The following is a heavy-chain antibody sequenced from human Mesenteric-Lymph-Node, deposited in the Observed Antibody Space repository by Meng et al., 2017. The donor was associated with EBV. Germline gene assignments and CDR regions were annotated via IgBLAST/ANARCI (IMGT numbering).Heavy chain of an antibody. V-gene: IGHV1-18*01. D-gene: IGHD5-24*01. CDR1: GYSFTNYG. CDR3: ARDGSGDGYTFDY. J-gene: IGHJ4*02. Sequence: HVQLVQAGAEGKKQGASVKVSCKASGYSFTNYGINWVRQAPGQGIEWMGGISPYNGNTYSAQKFQGRVTMTTDTSTDTAYIELRSLRSDDTAVYSCARDGSGDGYTFDYWGQGTLVTVSS. CDR2: ISPYNGNT.